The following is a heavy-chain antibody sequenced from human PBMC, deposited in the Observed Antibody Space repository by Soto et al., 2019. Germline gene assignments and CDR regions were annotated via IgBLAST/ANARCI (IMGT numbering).Heavy chain of an antibody. D-gene: IGHD3-10*01. V-gene: IGHV1-18*04. CDR3: ARDRALWFGEQIDYYGMDV. J-gene: IGHJ6*02. CDR2: ISAYNGNT. CDR1: GYTFTSYG. Sequence: QVQLVQYGAEVKKPGASVKVSCKASGYTFTSYGISLVRQAPGQGLEWMGWISAYNGNTNYAQKLQGRVTMTTDTSTSTAYMELRSLRSDDTAVYYCARDRALWFGEQIDYYGMDVWGQGTTVTVSS.